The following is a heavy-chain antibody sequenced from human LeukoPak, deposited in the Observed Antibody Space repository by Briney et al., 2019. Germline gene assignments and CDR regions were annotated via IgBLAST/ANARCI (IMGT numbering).Heavy chain of an antibody. CDR1: EGTFSSYA. D-gene: IGHD3-3*01. V-gene: IGHV1-69*05. CDR3: ASDFWSRNWFDP. Sequence: SVKVSCKASEGTFSSYAISWVRQAPGQGLEWMGGIIPIFGTANYAQKFQGRVTITTDESTSTAYMELSSLRSEDTAVYYCASDFWSRNWFDPWGQGTLVTVSS. CDR2: IIPIFGTA. J-gene: IGHJ5*02.